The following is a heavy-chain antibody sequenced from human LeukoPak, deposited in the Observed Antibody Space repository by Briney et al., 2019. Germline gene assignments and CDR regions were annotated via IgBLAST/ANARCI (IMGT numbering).Heavy chain of an antibody. D-gene: IGHD3-22*01. CDR3: AKVEYYYDSSPTDY. V-gene: IGHV3-23*01. J-gene: IGHJ4*02. CDR2: ISGSGGST. CDR1: GFTFSSYA. Sequence: GGSLRLSCAASGFTFSSYAMSWVRQAPGKGREWVSAISGSGGSTYYADSVKGRFTISRDNSKNTLYLQMNSLRAEDTAVYYCAKVEYYYDSSPTDYWGQGTLVTVSS.